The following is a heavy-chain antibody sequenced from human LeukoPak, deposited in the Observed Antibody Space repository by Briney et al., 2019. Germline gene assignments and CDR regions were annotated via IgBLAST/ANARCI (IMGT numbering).Heavy chain of an antibody. CDR3: AGNTYYYGSGSHLDY. Sequence: SVKVSCKASGGTFSSYAISWVRQAPGHGLEWMGGIIPIFGTANYAQKFQGRVTITADKSTSTAYMELSSLRSEDTAVYYCAGNTYYYGSGSHLDYWGQGTLVTVSS. J-gene: IGHJ4*02. CDR2: IIPIFGTA. V-gene: IGHV1-69*06. CDR1: GGTFSSYA. D-gene: IGHD3-10*01.